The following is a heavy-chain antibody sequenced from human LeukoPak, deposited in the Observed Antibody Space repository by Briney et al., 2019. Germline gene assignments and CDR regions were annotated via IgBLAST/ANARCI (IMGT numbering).Heavy chain of an antibody. J-gene: IGHJ4*02. CDR3: ARDWFHAIDY. V-gene: IGHV3-74*01. CDR2: IRSDGSDT. Sequence: GGTLRLSCAASGFTFSSYSMNWVRQAPGKGLVWVSRIRSDGSDTRYAESVKGRFTISRDNAKNTLYLQMNSLRAEDTAVYYCARDWFHAIDYWGQGTLVTVSS. D-gene: IGHD2/OR15-2a*01. CDR1: GFTFSSYS.